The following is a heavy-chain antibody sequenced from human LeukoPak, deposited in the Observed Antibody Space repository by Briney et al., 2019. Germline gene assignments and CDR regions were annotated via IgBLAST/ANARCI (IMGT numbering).Heavy chain of an antibody. CDR1: GYTFTGYY. V-gene: IGHV1-2*02. D-gene: IGHD1-26*01. CDR3: ATARHRRGGELR. J-gene: IGHJ4*02. CDR2: INPNSGGT. Sequence: ASVKVSCKASGYTFTGYYMHWVRQAPGQGLEWMGWINPNSGGTDYAQKFQGRVTMTRDTSISTAYMELSRLRSEDTAVYYCATARHRRGGELRWGQGTLVTVSS.